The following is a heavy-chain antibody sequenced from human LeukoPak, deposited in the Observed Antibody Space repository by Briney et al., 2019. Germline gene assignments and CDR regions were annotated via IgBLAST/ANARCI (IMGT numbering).Heavy chain of an antibody. D-gene: IGHD2-8*02. CDR1: GGSISSLY. J-gene: IGHJ4*02. V-gene: IGHV4-59*08. CDR2: IFYSGST. CDR3: ARLRSGAYEVEY. Sequence: SETLSLTCTVSGGSISSLYWRWIRQPPGEALEYIGNIFYSGSTTYNPSLKSRVTISIDTSKNQFSLKLSSVTAADTALYYCARLRSGAYEVEYWGQGTLVTVSS.